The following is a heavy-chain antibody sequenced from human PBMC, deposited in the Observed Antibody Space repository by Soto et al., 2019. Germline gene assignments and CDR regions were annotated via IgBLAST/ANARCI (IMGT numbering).Heavy chain of an antibody. J-gene: IGHJ6*03. CDR2: ISSSSSYI. CDR3: ARDAVVVAATEAYYYYYMDV. Sequence: PGGSLRLSCAASGFTFSSYSMNWVRQAPGKGLEWVSSISSSSSYIYYADSVKGRFTISRDNAKNSLYLQMNSLRAEDTAVYYCARDAVVVAATEAYYYYYMDVWGKGTTVTVSS. CDR1: GFTFSSYS. D-gene: IGHD2-15*01. V-gene: IGHV3-21*01.